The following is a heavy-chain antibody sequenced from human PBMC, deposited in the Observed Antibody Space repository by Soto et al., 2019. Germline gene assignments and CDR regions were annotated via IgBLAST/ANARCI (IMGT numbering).Heavy chain of an antibody. V-gene: IGHV3-23*01. CDR3: AKDLRVNDFWSGYSYYGMDV. CDR2: ISGSGGST. CDR1: GFTFSSYA. D-gene: IGHD3-3*01. Sequence: GGSLRLSCAASGFTFSSYAMSWVRQAPGKGLEWVSAISGSGGSTYYADSVKGRFTISRDNSKNTLYLQMNSLRAEDTALYYCAKDLRVNDFWSGYSYYGMDVWGQGTTVTVSS. J-gene: IGHJ6*02.